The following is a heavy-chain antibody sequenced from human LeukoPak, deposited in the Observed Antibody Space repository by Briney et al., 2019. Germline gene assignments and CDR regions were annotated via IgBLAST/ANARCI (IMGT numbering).Heavy chain of an antibody. CDR3: ARGPSTDAFDI. CDR2: IYTSGSN. J-gene: IGHJ3*02. Sequence: SETLSRTCTVSGGSISSYYWSWIRQPAGKGLEWIGRIYTSGSNNYNPSLKSGVTMSVDTSKNQFSLKVSSVTAADTAVYYCARGPSTDAFDIWGQGTMVTVSS. CDR1: GGSISSYY. V-gene: IGHV4-4*07.